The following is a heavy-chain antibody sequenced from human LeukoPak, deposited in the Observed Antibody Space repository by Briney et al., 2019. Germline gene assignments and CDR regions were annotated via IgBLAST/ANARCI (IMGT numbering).Heavy chain of an antibody. Sequence: SETLSLTCAVSGGSISSSNWWSWVRQPPGKGLEWIGEIYHSGSTNYDPSLKSRVTISVDTSKNQFSLKLNSVTAADTAVYYCHYRRNGNNYHDFWGQGTLVTVSS. V-gene: IGHV4-4*02. CDR2: IYHSGST. J-gene: IGHJ4*02. CDR1: GGSISSSNW. CDR3: HYRRNGNNYHDF. D-gene: IGHD5-24*01.